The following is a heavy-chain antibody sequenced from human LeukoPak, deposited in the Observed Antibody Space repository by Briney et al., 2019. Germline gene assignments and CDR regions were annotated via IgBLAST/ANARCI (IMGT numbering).Heavy chain of an antibody. V-gene: IGHV3-23*03. D-gene: IGHD3-10*01. CDR2: IDSYTT. J-gene: IGHJ4*02. Sequence: GGSLRLSCAASGLTFSRFALTWVRQTPGKGLEWVSSIDSYTTYYADSVKGRFTISRDNSKNTLYLQMNSLRAEDTAVYYCAKDGRSSGSYYITTNDYWGQGTLVTVSS. CDR1: GLTFSRFA. CDR3: AKDGRSSGSYYITTNDY.